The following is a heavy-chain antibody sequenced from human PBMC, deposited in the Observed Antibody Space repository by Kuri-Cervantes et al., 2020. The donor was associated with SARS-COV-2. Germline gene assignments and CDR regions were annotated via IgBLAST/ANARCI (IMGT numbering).Heavy chain of an antibody. CDR2: IIPIFATS. Sequence: SVTVSCKASGGTFSRYALNWVRQAPGQGLEWMGGIIPIFATSNYAQKFRGRVTLTTDSSTNTAYMELNSLRSDDTAVYYCARDYSSPYYFEFWGQGSLVTVSS. CDR1: GGTFSRYA. CDR3: ARDYSSPYYFEF. D-gene: IGHD4-11*01. J-gene: IGHJ4*02. V-gene: IGHV1-69*05.